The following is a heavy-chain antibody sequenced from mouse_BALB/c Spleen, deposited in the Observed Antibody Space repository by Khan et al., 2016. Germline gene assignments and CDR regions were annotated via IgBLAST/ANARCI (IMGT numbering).Heavy chain of an antibody. V-gene: IGHV1-5*01. CDR3: TRVDTTVYACFAY. J-gene: IGHJ3*01. CDR2: IYPGNTDA. CDR1: GYTFSNYW. Sequence: VQLQQSGTVLARPGASVKMSCKASGYTFSNYWMHWIKQRPGQGLEWIGVIYPGNTDATYNQKFKGKAELTAVASTSTAYMELSSLTNEDSAVYYCTRVDTTVYACFAYWGQGTLVTVSA. D-gene: IGHD3-2*01.